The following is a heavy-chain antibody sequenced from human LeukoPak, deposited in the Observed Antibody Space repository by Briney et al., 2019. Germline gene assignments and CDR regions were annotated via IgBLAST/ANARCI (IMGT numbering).Heavy chain of an antibody. CDR2: INPNSGGT. Sequence: GASVKVSCXASGYTFTVYYMHWVRQAPGQGLEWMGWINPNSGGTNYAQKFQGRVTMTRDTSISTAYMELSRLRSDDTAVYYCARDGEDIVVVPAASGGWFDPWGQGTLVTVSS. J-gene: IGHJ5*02. CDR1: GYTFTVYY. CDR3: ARDGEDIVVVPAASGGWFDP. V-gene: IGHV1-2*02. D-gene: IGHD2-2*01.